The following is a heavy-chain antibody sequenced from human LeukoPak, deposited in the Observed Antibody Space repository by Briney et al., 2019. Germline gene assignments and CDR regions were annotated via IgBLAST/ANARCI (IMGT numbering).Heavy chain of an antibody. V-gene: IGHV3-7*01. J-gene: IGHJ4*02. CDR2: IREDESEI. Sequence: GGSLRLSCAASGFTFSSYGMDWVRQAPGKGLEWLANIREDESEINYVDSVKGRFTISRDNAKNSLYLQMNSLRAEDTAVYYCARDTSHIVVVTAIPGGSDYWGQGTLVTVSS. D-gene: IGHD2-21*02. CDR3: ARDTSHIVVVTAIPGGSDY. CDR1: GFTFSSYG.